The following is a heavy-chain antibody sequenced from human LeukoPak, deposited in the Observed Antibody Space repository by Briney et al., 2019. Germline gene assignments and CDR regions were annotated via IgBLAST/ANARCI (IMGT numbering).Heavy chain of an antibody. D-gene: IGHD5/OR15-5a*01. CDR1: GFTFDDYA. CDR2: IKTDGSST. V-gene: IGHV3-74*01. Sequence: GGSLRLSCAASGFTFDDYAMHWVRQAPGKGLVWVSRIKTDGSSTDYADSVKGRFTISRDNAKNTMYLQMNSLRAEDTAVYYCARGVSGTGPDIWGLGTMVTVSS. CDR3: ARGVSGTGPDI. J-gene: IGHJ3*02.